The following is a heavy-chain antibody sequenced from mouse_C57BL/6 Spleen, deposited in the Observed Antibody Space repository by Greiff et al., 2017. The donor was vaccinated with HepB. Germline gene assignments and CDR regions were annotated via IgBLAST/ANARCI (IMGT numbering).Heavy chain of an antibody. CDR3: ARFVYDGYFFAY. V-gene: IGHV1-42*01. Sequence: VQLKQSGPELVKPGASVKISCKASGYSFTGYYMNWVKQSPEKSLEWIGEINPSTGGTTYNQKFKAKATLTVDKSSSTAYMQLKSLTSEDSAVYYCARFVYDGYFFAYWGQGTLVTVSA. CDR2: INPSTGGT. D-gene: IGHD2-3*01. CDR1: GYSFTGYY. J-gene: IGHJ3*01.